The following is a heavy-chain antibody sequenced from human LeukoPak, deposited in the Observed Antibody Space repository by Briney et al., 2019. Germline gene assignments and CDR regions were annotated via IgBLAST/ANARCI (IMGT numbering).Heavy chain of an antibody. CDR2: INSDGSST. D-gene: IGHD6-6*01. V-gene: IGHV3-74*01. CDR1: GFTFSSYW. J-gene: IGHJ4*02. CDR3: AREAARVWTLKRGGTFDY. Sequence: GGSLRLSCAASGFTFSSYWMHWVRQAPGKGLVWVSRINSDGSSTSYADSVKGRFTISRDNAKNTLYLQMNSLRAEDTAVYYCAREAARVWTLKRGGTFDYWGQGTLVTVSS.